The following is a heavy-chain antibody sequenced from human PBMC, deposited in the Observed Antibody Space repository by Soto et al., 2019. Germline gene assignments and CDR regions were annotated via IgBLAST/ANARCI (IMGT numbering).Heavy chain of an antibody. D-gene: IGHD2-15*01. J-gene: IGHJ5*02. Sequence: QITLKESGPTLVKPTQTLTLTCTFSGFSLSTSGVGVGWIRQPPGKALEWLAFIYWDDDKRYSTSLKSRLTITKDTYKNQVVITMTNMDPVETATYYCAHRRVVPAKGNNWFDTWGQGTLVIVSS. CDR1: GFSLSTSGVG. V-gene: IGHV2-5*02. CDR3: AHRRVVPAKGNNWFDT. CDR2: IYWDDDK.